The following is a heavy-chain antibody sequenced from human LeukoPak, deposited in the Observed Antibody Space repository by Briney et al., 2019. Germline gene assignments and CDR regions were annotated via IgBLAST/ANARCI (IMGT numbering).Heavy chain of an antibody. D-gene: IGHD2-2*01. CDR3: AKDVPIVVVPAALAGDV. CDR2: IYYSGNT. V-gene: IGHV4-39*07. CDR1: GGSIISSSYY. Sequence: SETLSLTCTVSGGSIISSSYYWGWIRQPPGKGLEWIGSIYYSGNTDYNPSLKSRVTISVETSKNQFSLKLSSVTAADTAVYYCAKDVPIVVVPAALAGDVWGKGTTVTVSS. J-gene: IGHJ6*04.